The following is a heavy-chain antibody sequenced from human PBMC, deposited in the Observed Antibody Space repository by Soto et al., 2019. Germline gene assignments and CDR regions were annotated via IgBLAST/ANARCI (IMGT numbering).Heavy chain of an antibody. D-gene: IGHD3-3*01. CDR3: TTDALRFLEWLSY. CDR1: GLTFSKAW. V-gene: IGHV3-15*01. Sequence: LRLSCAASGLTFSKAWMSWVRQAPGKGLEWVGRIKSKTDGGTTDYAAPVKGRFTITRDDSKNTLYLQMSSLKTEDTAVYYCTTDALRFLEWLSYWGQGTLVTVSS. CDR2: IKSKTDGGTT. J-gene: IGHJ4*02.